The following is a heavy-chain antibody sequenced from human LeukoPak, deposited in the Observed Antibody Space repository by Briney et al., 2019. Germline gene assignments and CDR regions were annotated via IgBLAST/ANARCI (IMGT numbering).Heavy chain of an antibody. CDR1: GGTFSSYA. V-gene: IGHV1-69*06. J-gene: IGHJ4*02. Sequence: ASVKFSCKASGGTFSSYAISWVRRAPGQGLEWMGGIIPIFGTANYAQKFQGRVTITADKSTSTAYMELSSLRSDDTAVYYCARDTRMVRGGQMIDYWGQGTLVTVSS. CDR2: IIPIFGTA. D-gene: IGHD3-10*01. CDR3: ARDTRMVRGGQMIDY.